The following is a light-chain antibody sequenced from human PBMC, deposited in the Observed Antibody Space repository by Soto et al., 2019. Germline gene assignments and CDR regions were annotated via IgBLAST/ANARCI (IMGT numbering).Light chain of an antibody. Sequence: ETVLTQSPGTLSLSPGERATLSCRASQSVSSSDLAWYQQKPGQAPRLLIFGAYSRATGIPDRFSSSGSGTDFTLTIRRLEPEDSAVYYCQQSGSSRTFGQGTKVDIK. V-gene: IGKV3-20*01. J-gene: IGKJ1*01. CDR3: QQSGSSRT. CDR2: GAY. CDR1: QSVSSSD.